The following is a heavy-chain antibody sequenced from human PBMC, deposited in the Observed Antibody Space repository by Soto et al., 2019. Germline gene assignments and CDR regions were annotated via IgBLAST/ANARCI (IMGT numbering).Heavy chain of an antibody. CDR2: ISTFNGNT. V-gene: IGHV1-18*04. J-gene: IGHJ5*02. CDR3: ARVTVTSGRWFGP. CDR1: ASTFTGYT. Sequence: QVHLVQSGTEVKEPGASVKVSCKASASTFTGYTINWVRQAPGQGLEWMGWISTFNGNTKYAGNFEGRVTMTTNTSTTTVWMVRTNLTFDDKCVYFFARVTVTSGRWFGPWGQGTLVSVSS. D-gene: IGHD4-17*01.